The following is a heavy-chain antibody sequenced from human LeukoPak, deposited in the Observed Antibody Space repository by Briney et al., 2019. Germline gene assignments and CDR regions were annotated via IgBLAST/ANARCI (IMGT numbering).Heavy chain of an antibody. CDR1: GFTFSSYA. CDR2: ISGRGGPT. Sequence: GVSLRLSCAASGFTFSSYAMSWVRQAPGRGLEWVSGISGRGGPTFYADSVKGRFTISRDNSKNTLYLQMHSLRAEDTALYYCAKDSQGGYFDYWGQGTLVTVPS. D-gene: IGHD3-16*01. V-gene: IGHV3-23*01. J-gene: IGHJ4*02. CDR3: AKDSQGGYFDY.